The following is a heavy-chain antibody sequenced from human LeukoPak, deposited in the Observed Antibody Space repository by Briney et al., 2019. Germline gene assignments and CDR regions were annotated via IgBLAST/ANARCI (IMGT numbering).Heavy chain of an antibody. V-gene: IGHV3-33*05. D-gene: IGHD2-15*01. CDR1: GFTFTNFG. J-gene: IGHJ4*02. CDR3: AKGTLGSCIGPRCYPLDS. CDR2: ISYDGSDK. Sequence: PGGSLRLSCAASGFTFTNFGMHWVRQAPGKGLEWVTFISYDGSDKSYTDSVKGRFTISRDNSKNTLYLQMNSLRAEDTAIYYCAKGTLGSCIGPRCYPLDSWGQGTLVTVSS.